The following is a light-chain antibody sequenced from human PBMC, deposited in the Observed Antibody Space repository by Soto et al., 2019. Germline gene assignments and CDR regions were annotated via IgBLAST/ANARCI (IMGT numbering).Light chain of an antibody. Sequence: DIQLTQSPSSVSASVGDRVTITCRASRDISSWLAWYQQKPGQAPNILVFAASTLQRGVPTRFSGRGSGKEFTLTIDSLQPEDFATYYCQQADSLPLTFGGGTKVEIK. V-gene: IGKV1-12*01. CDR2: AAS. CDR1: RDISSW. CDR3: QQADSLPLT. J-gene: IGKJ4*01.